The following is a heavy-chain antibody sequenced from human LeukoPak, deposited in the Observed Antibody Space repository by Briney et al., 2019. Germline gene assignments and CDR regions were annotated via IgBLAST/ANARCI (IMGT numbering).Heavy chain of an antibody. V-gene: IGHV1-3*01. J-gene: IGHJ4*02. D-gene: IGHD3-16*01. CDR3: ARDLYGDYFDY. CDR2: INAGNENT. CDR1: GFIFNTYG. Sequence: GTSLRLSCAASGFIFNTYGVHWVRQAPGQRLEWMGWINAGNENTKYSQKFQGRVSITRDTSASTAYMELSSLTSEDTAVYYCARDLYGDYFDYWGQGTLVTVSS.